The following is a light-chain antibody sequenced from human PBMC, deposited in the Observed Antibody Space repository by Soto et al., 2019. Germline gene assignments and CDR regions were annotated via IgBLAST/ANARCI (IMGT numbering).Light chain of an antibody. CDR2: ATS. J-gene: IGKJ1*01. CDR3: HQHGDSPWT. Sequence: IVLTQSPATLSLSPGERATLSWRASQSVGTYLAWYRQTLGQAPRPLIYATSSRATGISDRFSGSGSGTEFTLTISRLEPEDFATYYCHQHGDSPWTFGQGTKVDIK. CDR1: QSVGTY. V-gene: IGKV3-20*01.